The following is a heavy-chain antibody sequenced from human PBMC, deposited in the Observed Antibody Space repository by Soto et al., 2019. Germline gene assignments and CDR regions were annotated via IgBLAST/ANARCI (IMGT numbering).Heavy chain of an antibody. CDR1: GGTFSSYA. D-gene: IGHD5-18*01. V-gene: IGHV1-69*12. Sequence: QVQLVQSGAEVKKPGSSVKVSCKAAGGTFSSYAISWVREAPGQGLEWMGGIIPMLGTANYAQKLQGRVTIIADESTSTAYLELSSLRSEDTDVYYCARTGGYIYGYVRFDPWGQGTLVTVSS. CDR3: ARTGGYIYGYVRFDP. J-gene: IGHJ5*02. CDR2: IIPMLGTA.